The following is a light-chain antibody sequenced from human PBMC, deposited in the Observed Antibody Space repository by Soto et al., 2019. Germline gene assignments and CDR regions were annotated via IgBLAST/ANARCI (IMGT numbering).Light chain of an antibody. V-gene: IGLV2-14*01. J-gene: IGLJ1*01. CDR3: SSYTSSITYV. Sequence: QSALTQPASVSGSPGQSITISCTGTSSDIGTYKYVSWYQQNPGKAPKLIIYEVSNRPSGVSNRFSGSKSGNTASLTISGLQAEDEADYYCSSYTSSITYVFGTGTQLTVL. CDR2: EVS. CDR1: SSDIGTYKY.